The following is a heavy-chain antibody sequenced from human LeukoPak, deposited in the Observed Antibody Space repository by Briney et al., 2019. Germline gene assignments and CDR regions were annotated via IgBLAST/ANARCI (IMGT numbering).Heavy chain of an antibody. D-gene: IGHD3-22*01. CDR3: AKDMDYDSFGGPFDY. CDR2: INWNGGST. CDR1: GFTFDDYG. Sequence: GGSLRLSCAASGFTFDDYGMSWVRQAPGKGLEWVSGINWNGGSTGYADSVKGRFTISRDNAKNSLYLQMNSLRAEDTALYYCAKDMDYDSFGGPFDYWGQGTLVTVSS. J-gene: IGHJ4*02. V-gene: IGHV3-20*04.